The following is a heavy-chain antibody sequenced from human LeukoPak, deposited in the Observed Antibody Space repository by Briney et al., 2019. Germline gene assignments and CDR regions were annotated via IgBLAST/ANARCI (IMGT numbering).Heavy chain of an antibody. V-gene: IGHV3-48*03. D-gene: IGHD6-19*01. CDR2: ISSSGSTI. CDR1: GFTFSSYE. Sequence: PGGSLRLSCAASGFTFSSYEMNWVRQAPGKGLEWVSYISSSGSTIYYADSVKGRFTISRDNAKNSLYLQMNSLIAEDTAVYYCAREGQWLASHWGQGTLVTVSS. J-gene: IGHJ4*02. CDR3: AREGQWLASH.